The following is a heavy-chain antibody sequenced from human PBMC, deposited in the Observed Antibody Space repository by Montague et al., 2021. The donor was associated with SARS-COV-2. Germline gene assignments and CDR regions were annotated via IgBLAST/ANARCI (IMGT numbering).Heavy chain of an antibody. J-gene: IGHJ3*02. D-gene: IGHD3-22*01. CDR3: ASVQGITMIVVVIGAFDX. CDR1: GYSITHAYY. Sequence: SETLSLTCTVSGYSITHAYYWGWIRQPPGKGLEWIGGIWHGGSTYYNPSLKSRVTIPVDTSNNQFSLKLTTVTAADTAVYYCASVQGITMIVVVIGAFDXWGQGTMVTVSS. CDR2: IWHGGST. V-gene: IGHV4-38-2*02.